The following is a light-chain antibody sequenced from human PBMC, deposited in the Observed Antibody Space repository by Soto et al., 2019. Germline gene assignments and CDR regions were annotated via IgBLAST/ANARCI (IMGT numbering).Light chain of an antibody. Sequence: QSVLTQPASVSGSPGQSITIPCTGSGTDVGTYNFVSWFQRHPGKAPQLIIYEVTERPSGVSPRFSGSKSVNTASLTISGLRAEDEADYFCCSLAGRKPWVFGGGTTLTVL. CDR1: GTDVGTYNF. CDR2: EVT. J-gene: IGLJ3*02. V-gene: IGLV2-23*02. CDR3: CSLAGRKPWV.